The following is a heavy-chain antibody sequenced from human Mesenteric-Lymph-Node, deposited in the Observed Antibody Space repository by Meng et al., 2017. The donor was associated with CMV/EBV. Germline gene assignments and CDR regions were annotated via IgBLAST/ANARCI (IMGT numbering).Heavy chain of an antibody. CDR1: GFTFSSYS. CDR2: ISSSSSYI. CDR3: ARECERGYCSSTSCYIRCAFDI. Sequence: GESLKISCAASGFTFSSYSMNWVRQAPGKGLEWVSSISSSSSYIYYADSVKGRFTISRDNAKNSLYLQMNSLRAEDTAVYYCARECERGYCSSTSCYIRCAFDIWGQGTMVTVSS. D-gene: IGHD2-2*02. J-gene: IGHJ3*02. V-gene: IGHV3-21*01.